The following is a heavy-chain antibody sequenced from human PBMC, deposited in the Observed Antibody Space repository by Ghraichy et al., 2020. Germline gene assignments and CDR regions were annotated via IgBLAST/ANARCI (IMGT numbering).Heavy chain of an antibody. V-gene: IGHV3-21*01. CDR3: VRDEGSCSTNCWNTVFDY. CDR2: ISSSSSYI. CDR1: GFTFSRYS. D-gene: IGHD2-2*01. Sequence: GGSLRLSCAASGFTFSRYSMNWVRQAPGKGLEWVSSISSSSSYIYYADSLKGRFTISRDNAKNSLYLQVNSLRAEDTAVYYCVRDEGSCSTNCWNTVFDYWGQGTLVTVSS. J-gene: IGHJ4*02.